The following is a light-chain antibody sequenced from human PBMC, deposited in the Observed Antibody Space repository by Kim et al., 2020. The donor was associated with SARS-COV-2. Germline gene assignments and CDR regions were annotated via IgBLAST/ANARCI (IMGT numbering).Light chain of an antibody. CDR1: QSLVHSDGNTY. V-gene: IGKV2-30*02. J-gene: IGKJ1*01. CDR2: KVS. Sequence: DVVMTQSPLSLPVTLGQPASISCRSSQSLVHSDGNTYLNWFQQRPGQSPRRLIYKVSNRDSGVPDRFSGSGSGTDFTLKISRVEAEDVWVYYCMQGTHWHPWTFGRGTKVDIK. CDR3: MQGTHWHPWT.